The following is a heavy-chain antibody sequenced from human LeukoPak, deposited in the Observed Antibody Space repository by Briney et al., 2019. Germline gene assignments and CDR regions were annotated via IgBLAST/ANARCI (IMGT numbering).Heavy chain of an antibody. CDR2: ISSSSSYI. CDR3: ARIAAAGPDAFDI. V-gene: IGHV3-21*01. CDR1: GFTFSSYS. Sequence: GGSLRLSCAASGFTFSSYSMNWVRQAPGKGPEWVSSISSSSSYIYYADSVKGRFTISRDNAKNSLYLQMNSLRAEDTAVYYCARIAAAGPDAFDIWGQGTMVTVSS. J-gene: IGHJ3*02. D-gene: IGHD6-13*01.